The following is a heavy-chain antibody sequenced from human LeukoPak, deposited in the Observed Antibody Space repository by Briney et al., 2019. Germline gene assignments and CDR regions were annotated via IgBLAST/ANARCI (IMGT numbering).Heavy chain of an antibody. CDR2: IYHSGST. CDR1: GGSISSSNW. J-gene: IGHJ5*02. V-gene: IGHV4-4*02. D-gene: IGHD3-10*01. Sequence: PSGTLSLTCAVSGGSISSSNWWSWVRQPPGKGLEWIGEIYHSGSTNYNPSLKSRVTISVDKSKNQFSLKLSSVTAADTAVYYCARRPTLWFGESYSLTFDPWGQGTLVTVSS. CDR3: ARRPTLWFGESYSLTFDP.